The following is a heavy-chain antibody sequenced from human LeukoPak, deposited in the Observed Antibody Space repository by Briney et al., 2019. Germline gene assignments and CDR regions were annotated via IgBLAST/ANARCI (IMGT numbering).Heavy chain of an antibody. CDR2: IGTAGDT. J-gene: IGHJ4*02. CDR3: ARSRPGRPFDY. Sequence: GGSLRLSCAASGFTFSSYDMHWVRQATGKVRKWVSAIGTAGDTYYPGSVKGRFAISRENAKNSLYLQMNSLRAGDTAVYYCARSRPGRPFDYWGQGTLVTVSS. V-gene: IGHV3-13*01. CDR1: GFTFSSYD. D-gene: IGHD3-10*01.